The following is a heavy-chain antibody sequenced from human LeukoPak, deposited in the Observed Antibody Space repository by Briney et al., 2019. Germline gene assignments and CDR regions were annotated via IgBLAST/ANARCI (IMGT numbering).Heavy chain of an antibody. CDR3: AREGVFWSGYYYYYYGMDV. D-gene: IGHD3-3*01. Sequence: ASVKVSCKASGYTFTSYGISWVRQAPGQGLEWMGWISAYNDNTNYAQKLQGRVTITTDTSTSTAYMELRSLRSDDTAVYYCAREGVFWSGYYYYYYGMDVWGQGTTVTVSS. CDR2: ISAYNDNT. CDR1: GYTFTSYG. V-gene: IGHV1-18*01. J-gene: IGHJ6*02.